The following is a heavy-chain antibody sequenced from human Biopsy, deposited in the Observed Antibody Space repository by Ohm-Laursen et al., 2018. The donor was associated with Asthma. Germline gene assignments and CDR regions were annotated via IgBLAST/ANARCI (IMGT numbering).Heavy chain of an antibody. CDR3: AKVGHGYGDYVGYLDP. D-gene: IGHD4-17*01. J-gene: IGHJ5*02. Sequence: SLRLSCAASGFTFDDYGMSWVRQAPGKGLEWVSVISSGGGTIDYADSVKGRFTISRNISTNTVYLQMDSLSADDTAVYYCAKVGHGYGDYVGYLDPWGQGILVTVSS. CDR1: GFTFDDYG. V-gene: IGHV3-23*01. CDR2: ISSGGGTI.